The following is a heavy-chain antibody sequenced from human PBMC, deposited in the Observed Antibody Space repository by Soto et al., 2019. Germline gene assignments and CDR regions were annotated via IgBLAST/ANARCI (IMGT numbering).Heavy chain of an antibody. D-gene: IGHD5-12*01. CDR2: ISYDGSNK. V-gene: IGHV3-30*18. CDR3: AKDGAGWLQRYYFDY. J-gene: IGHJ4*02. Sequence: GGSLRLSCAASGFTFSSYGMHWVRQAPGKGLEWVAVISYDGSNKYYADSVKGRFTISRDNSKNTLYLQMNSLRAEDTAVYYCAKDGAGWLQRYYFDYWGQGTLVTVSS. CDR1: GFTFSSYG.